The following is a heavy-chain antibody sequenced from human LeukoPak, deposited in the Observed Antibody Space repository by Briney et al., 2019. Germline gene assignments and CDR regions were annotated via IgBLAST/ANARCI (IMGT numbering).Heavy chain of an antibody. V-gene: IGHV4-59*01. CDR2: IYYSGST. CDR3: AHGTVRFDP. Sequence: SETLSLTCAVNGGSFSGYYWSWIRQPPGKGLEWIGYIYYSGSTNYNPSLKSRVTISVDTSKNQFSLKLSSVTAADTAVYYCAHGTVRFDPWGQGTLVTVSS. CDR1: GGSFSGYY. D-gene: IGHD4-17*01. J-gene: IGHJ5*02.